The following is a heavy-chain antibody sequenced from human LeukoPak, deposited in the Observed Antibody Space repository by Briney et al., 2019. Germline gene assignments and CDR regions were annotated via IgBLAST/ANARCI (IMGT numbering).Heavy chain of an antibody. CDR3: ATSAAVAGWLGYFDY. V-gene: IGHV4-4*07. D-gene: IGHD6-19*01. CDR2: IYTSGST. Sequence: SETLSLTCTVSGGSISSYYWSWIRQPAGKGLEWIGRIYTSGSTNYNPSLKSRVTMSVDTSKNQFSLKLSSVTAADAAVYYCATSAAVAGWLGYFDYWGQGTLVTVSS. J-gene: IGHJ4*02. CDR1: GGSISSYY.